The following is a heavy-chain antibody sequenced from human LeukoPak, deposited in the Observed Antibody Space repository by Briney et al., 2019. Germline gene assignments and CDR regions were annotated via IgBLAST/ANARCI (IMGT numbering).Heavy chain of an antibody. Sequence: PGGSLRLSCAASGFTFSSYAMHWVRQAPGKGLEGVAVISYDGSNKYYADSVKGRFTISRDNAKNSLYLQMNSLSDDDTALYYCARDGASGSYSYYFDYWGQGTLVTVSS. CDR1: GFTFSSYA. CDR3: ARDGASGSYSYYFDY. V-gene: IGHV3-30-3*01. CDR2: ISYDGSNK. D-gene: IGHD3-10*01. J-gene: IGHJ4*02.